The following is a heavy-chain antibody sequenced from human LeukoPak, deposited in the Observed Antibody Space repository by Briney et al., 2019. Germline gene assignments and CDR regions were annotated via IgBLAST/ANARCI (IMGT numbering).Heavy chain of an antibody. Sequence: GGSLRHSCAASGFTFSTYSMNWVRQAPGKGREGVSYIGGSGSSIYYADSVKGRFTISRDNAKNSLYLQMNSLRDEGTAVYYCARILSGSGSYGAFDIWGQGTMVTVSS. D-gene: IGHD3-10*01. CDR2: IGGSGSSI. V-gene: IGHV3-48*02. CDR3: ARILSGSGSYGAFDI. CDR1: GFTFSTYS. J-gene: IGHJ3*02.